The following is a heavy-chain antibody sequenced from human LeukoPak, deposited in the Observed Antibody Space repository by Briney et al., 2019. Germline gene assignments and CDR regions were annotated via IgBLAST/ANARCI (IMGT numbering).Heavy chain of an antibody. D-gene: IGHD2-2*02. CDR2: IIPIFGTA. CDR3: ARPRRYCSTTSCYTGHDAFDT. CDR1: GGTFSSYA. J-gene: IGHJ3*02. Sequence: SVKVSCKASGGTFSSYAISWVRQAPGQGLQWMGGIIPIFGTANYAQKFQGRVTITADESTSTAYMELSSLRSEDTAVYYCARPRRYCSTTSCYTGHDAFDTWGQGTMVTVSS. V-gene: IGHV1-69*13.